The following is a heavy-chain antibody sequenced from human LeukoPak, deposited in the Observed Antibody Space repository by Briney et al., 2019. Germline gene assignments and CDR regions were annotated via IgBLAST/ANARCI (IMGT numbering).Heavy chain of an antibody. CDR3: AKTGLPRHGVFDP. CDR1: GYRFTSYW. J-gene: IGHJ5*02. CDR2: IYPGDSDT. D-gene: IGHD2-15*01. V-gene: IGHV5-51*01. Sequence: GESVKISCKGSGYRFTSYWIGWVRQMPGKGLEWMGIIYPGDSDTRYSPSFQGQVTISADKSISTAYLQWSSLKASDTAMYYCAKTGLPRHGVFDPWGQGTLVTVSS.